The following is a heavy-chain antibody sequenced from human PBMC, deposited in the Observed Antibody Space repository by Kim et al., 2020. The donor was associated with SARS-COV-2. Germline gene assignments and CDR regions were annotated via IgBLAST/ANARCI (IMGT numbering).Heavy chain of an antibody. J-gene: IGHJ6*02. V-gene: IGHV4-4*07. Sequence: RTNYDPPLKSRVTMSVATPKNQFSLKLISVTAADTAVYYCARCAKTMDVWGQGTTVTVSS. CDR2: RT. CDR3: ARCAKTMDV.